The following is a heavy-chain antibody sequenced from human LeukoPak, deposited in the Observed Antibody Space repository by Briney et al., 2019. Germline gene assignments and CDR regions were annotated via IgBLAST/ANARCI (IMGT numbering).Heavy chain of an antibody. V-gene: IGHV4-39*07. Sequence: PSETLSLTCTVSGGSISSSSYYWGWIRQPPGKGLEWIGSIYYSGSTYYNPSLKSRVTISVDTSKNQFSLKLSSVTAADTAVYYCARDYCGGDCYSQTFDYWGQGTLVTVPS. J-gene: IGHJ4*02. CDR3: ARDYCGGDCYSQTFDY. D-gene: IGHD2-21*02. CDR1: GGSISSSSYY. CDR2: IYYSGST.